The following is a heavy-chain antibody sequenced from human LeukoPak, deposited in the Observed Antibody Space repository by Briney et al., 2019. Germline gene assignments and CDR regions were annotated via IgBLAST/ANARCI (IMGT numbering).Heavy chain of an antibody. Sequence: EASVRVSCKASGYTFRSYGINWVRQAPGQGLEWMGWVSGYNGNTNYAQKLQGRVTMTTDTSTGTAYMELRSLRSDDTAVYYCARVSRWLQLNYFDYWGQGTLVTVSS. J-gene: IGHJ4*02. CDR3: ARVSRWLQLNYFDY. CDR1: GYTFRSYG. CDR2: VSGYNGNT. D-gene: IGHD5-24*01. V-gene: IGHV1-18*01.